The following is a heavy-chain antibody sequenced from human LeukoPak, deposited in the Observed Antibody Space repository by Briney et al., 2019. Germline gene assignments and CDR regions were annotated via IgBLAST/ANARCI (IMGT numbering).Heavy chain of an antibody. J-gene: IGHJ6*02. Sequence: GGSLRLSCAASGFTVSSNYMSWVRQAPGKGLEWVSVIYSGGSTYYADSVKGRFTISRDNSKNTLYLQMNSLTPEDTALYYCAKDLYGSYAMDVWGQGTTVSVSS. CDR1: GFTVSSNY. CDR3: AKDLYGSYAMDV. CDR2: IYSGGST. D-gene: IGHD4-17*01. V-gene: IGHV3-53*01.